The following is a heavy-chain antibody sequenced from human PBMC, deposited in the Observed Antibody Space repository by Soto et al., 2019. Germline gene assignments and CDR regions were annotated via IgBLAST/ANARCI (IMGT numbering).Heavy chain of an antibody. J-gene: IGHJ4*01. Sequence: PGESLKISCEGSGYTFTYYWIGWGRQMPGKGLEWMGVTYPFDSDTRYSPSFQGRVTISAVQSTNTAYLELSRLQASDTAIYYYVRHFGGATTCTVYWCKGTFVSVSS. D-gene: IGHD1-26*01. CDR1: GYTFTYYW. CDR2: TYPFDSDT. CDR3: VRHFGGATTCTVY. V-gene: IGHV5-51*01.